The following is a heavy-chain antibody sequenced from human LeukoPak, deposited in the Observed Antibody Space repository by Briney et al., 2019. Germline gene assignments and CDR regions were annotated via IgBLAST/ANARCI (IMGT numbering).Heavy chain of an antibody. V-gene: IGHV4-31*03. CDR3: AVEEEQTSGPDGFDI. CDR1: RVCITKDGYF. D-gene: IGHD1-26*01. J-gene: IGHJ3*02. CDR2: ISYSGST. Sequence: SQTLSLTCTVSRVCITKDGYFWIWIRQPPGKGLEWIGDISYSGSTKYKPSLKRRLTISGDVSKNQFSLKLTSVTAAETTVYYYAVEEEQTSGPDGFDIWGQGTMVTVSS.